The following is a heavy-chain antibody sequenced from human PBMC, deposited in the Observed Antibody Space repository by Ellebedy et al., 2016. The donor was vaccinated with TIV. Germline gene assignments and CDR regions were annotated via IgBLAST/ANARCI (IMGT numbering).Heavy chain of an antibody. J-gene: IGHJ4*02. Sequence: GESLKISCAASGFTFSSYAMIWVRQAPGKGLEWVSTITGSGGSTYYADSVKGRFTISRDTSKNTVYLQMNSLRVEDTAVYYCVRDGSYDYGDYWGQGTVVTVSS. CDR3: VRDGSYDYGDY. D-gene: IGHD3-16*01. CDR1: GFTFSSYA. CDR2: ITGSGGST. V-gene: IGHV3-23*01.